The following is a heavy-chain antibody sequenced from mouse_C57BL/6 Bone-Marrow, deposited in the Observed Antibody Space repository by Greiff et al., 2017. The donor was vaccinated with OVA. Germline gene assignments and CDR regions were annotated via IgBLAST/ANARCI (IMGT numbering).Heavy chain of an antibody. CDR3: ARWGSNYHWYFDV. Sequence: QVQLKQPGAELVKPGASVKMSCKASGYTFTSYWITWVKQRPGQGLEWIGDIYPGSGSTNYNEKFKSKATLTVDTSSSTAYMQLSSLTSEDSAVDYCARWGSNYHWYFDVWGTGTTVTVSS. V-gene: IGHV1-55*01. CDR1: GYTFTSYW. CDR2: IYPGSGST. D-gene: IGHD2-5*01. J-gene: IGHJ1*03.